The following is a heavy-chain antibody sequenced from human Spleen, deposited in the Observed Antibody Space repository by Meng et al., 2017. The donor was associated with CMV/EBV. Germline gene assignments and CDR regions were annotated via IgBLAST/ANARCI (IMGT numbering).Heavy chain of an antibody. CDR1: GYTFTSYG. Sequence: ASVKVSCKASGYTFTSYGITWVRQAPGQGLEWMGWISANNGLTNYAQKVQGRVTMTTDTSTTTAYMELRSLRSDDTAVYYCARESGSYYYGMDVWGQGTTVTVSS. V-gene: IGHV1-18*01. CDR2: ISANNGLT. J-gene: IGHJ6*02. D-gene: IGHD3-10*01. CDR3: ARESGSYYYGMDV.